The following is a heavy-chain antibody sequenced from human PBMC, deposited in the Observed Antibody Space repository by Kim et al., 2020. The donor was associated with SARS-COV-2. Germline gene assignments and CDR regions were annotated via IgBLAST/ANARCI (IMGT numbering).Heavy chain of an antibody. D-gene: IGHD3-3*02. J-gene: IGHJ4*02. CDR1: GYRFSTYW. Sequence: GESLKISCQVSGYRFSTYWIGWVRQVPGKGLEWMGVIYPGDSDTRYSPSLQGHVTMSVDESINTAFLQWSSLKASDTAIYYCARLERRIFGFFNGGEFDYWGQGTLVTVSS. CDR3: ARLERRIFGFFNGGEFDY. CDR2: IYPGDSDT. V-gene: IGHV5-51*01.